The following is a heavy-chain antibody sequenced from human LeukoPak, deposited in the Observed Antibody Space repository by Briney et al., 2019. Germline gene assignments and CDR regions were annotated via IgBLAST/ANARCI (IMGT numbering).Heavy chain of an antibody. D-gene: IGHD3-3*01. CDR1: GGTFSSYA. CDR3: ARPEYYDDAFDI. Sequence: ASVKVSCKASGGTFSSYAISWVRQAPGQGLEWMGGIIPIFGTANYAQKFQGRVTITTDESTSTAYMELSSLRSEDTAVYYCARPEYYDDAFDIRGQGTMVTVSS. V-gene: IGHV1-69*05. J-gene: IGHJ3*02. CDR2: IIPIFGTA.